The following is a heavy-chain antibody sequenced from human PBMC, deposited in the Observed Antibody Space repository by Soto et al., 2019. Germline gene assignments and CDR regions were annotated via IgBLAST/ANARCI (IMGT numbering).Heavy chain of an antibody. Sequence: QVQLVQSGAEVKKPGASVKVSCKASGYTFTSYYMHWVRQAPGQGLEWMGIINPSGGSTSYAQKFQGRVTMTRDTSTSTVYMELSSLRSEDTAVYYCASSWAVAGALDAFDIWGQGTMVTVSS. V-gene: IGHV1-46*03. CDR2: INPSGGST. D-gene: IGHD6-19*01. CDR1: GYTFTSYY. J-gene: IGHJ3*02. CDR3: ASSWAVAGALDAFDI.